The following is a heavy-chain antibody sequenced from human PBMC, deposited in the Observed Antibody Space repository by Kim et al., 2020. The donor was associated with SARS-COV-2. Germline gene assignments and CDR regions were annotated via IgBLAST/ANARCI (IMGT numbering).Heavy chain of an antibody. J-gene: IGHJ4*02. CDR1: GGSISSSSYY. CDR3: ARPIVLQQQPSTSSSNEFDY. CDR2: IYYSGST. D-gene: IGHD6-13*01. Sequence: SQTLSLTCTVSGGSISSSSYYWGWIRQPPGKGLEWIGSIYYSGSTYYNPSLKSRVTISVDTSKNQFSLKLSSVTAADTAVYYCARPIVLQQQPSTSSSNEFDYWGQGTLVTVSS. V-gene: IGHV4-39*01.